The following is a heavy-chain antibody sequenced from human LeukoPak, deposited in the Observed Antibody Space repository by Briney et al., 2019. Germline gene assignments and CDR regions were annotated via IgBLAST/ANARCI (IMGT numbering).Heavy chain of an antibody. V-gene: IGHV3-20*03. CDR2: INWTGGRG. D-gene: IGHD1-14*01. Sequence: VGSLRLSSAPSGFTLDDYGMSWVRQAPGNGLEAGSGINWTGGRGGHGNSGNARFTISRDNDKNTLHLQMNSLRAADTASHYCARLTGGYYYYYMDVWGKGTTVTVSS. CDR1: GFTLDDYG. CDR3: ARLTGGYYYYYMDV. J-gene: IGHJ6*03.